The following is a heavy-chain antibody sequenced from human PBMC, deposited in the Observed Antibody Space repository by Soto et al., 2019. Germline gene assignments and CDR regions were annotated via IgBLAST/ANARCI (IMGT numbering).Heavy chain of an antibody. CDR3: PRVSSTYAYSDVWSCYELPSRGAFDI. CDR2: IKQDGSEK. CDR1: GFTFSSYW. D-gene: IGHD3-3*01. J-gene: IGHJ3*02. V-gene: IGHV3-7*01. Sequence: GGSLRLSCAASGFTFSSYWMSWVRQAPGKGLEWVANIKQDGSEKYYVDSVKGRFTISRDNAKNSLYLQMNSLRAEDTAVYYCPRVSSTYAYSDVWSCYELPSRGAFDIWGQGTTVTVSS.